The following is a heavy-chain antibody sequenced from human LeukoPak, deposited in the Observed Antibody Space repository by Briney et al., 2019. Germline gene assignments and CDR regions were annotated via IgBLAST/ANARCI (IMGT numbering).Heavy chain of an antibody. CDR2: INSDGGST. J-gene: IGHJ4*02. CDR1: GFTFSSYW. D-gene: IGHD3-3*01. CDR3: ARAGVVFGVVIPFDY. V-gene: IGHV3-74*01. Sequence: GGSLRLSCAASGFTFSSYWMHWVRQAPGKGLVWVSRINSDGGSTSYADSVKGRFTISRDNAKNTLYLQMNSLRAEDTAVYYCARAGVVFGVVIPFDYWGQGTLVTVSS.